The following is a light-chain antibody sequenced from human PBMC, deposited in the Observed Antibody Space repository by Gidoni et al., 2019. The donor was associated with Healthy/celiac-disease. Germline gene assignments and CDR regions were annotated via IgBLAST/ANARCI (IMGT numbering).Light chain of an antibody. Sequence: DIQMTQSPSSLSASVGDRVTITCRESQSISSYLNWYQQKPWKAHKLLSYAESSLQSGVPSRFSGSGSGTDFSLTLSSLQPEDFATYYCQQSYSTPRTFGEGTKVEI. CDR1: QSISSY. CDR2: AES. V-gene: IGKV1-39*01. J-gene: IGKJ1*01. CDR3: QQSYSTPRT.